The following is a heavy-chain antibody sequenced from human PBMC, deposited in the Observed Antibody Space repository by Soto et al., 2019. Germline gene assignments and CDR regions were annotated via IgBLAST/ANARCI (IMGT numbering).Heavy chain of an antibody. CDR1: GYTFTSYG. V-gene: IGHV1-18*01. CDR3: ARDRLCGGDCYLAWFDP. D-gene: IGHD2-21*02. J-gene: IGHJ5*02. CDR2: ISAYDGNT. Sequence: ASVKVSCKASGYTFTSYGISWVRQAPGQGLEWMGWISAYDGNTNYAQKLRGRVTMTTDTSTSTAYMELRSLRSDDTAVYYCARDRLCGGDCYLAWFDPWGQGTLVTVSS.